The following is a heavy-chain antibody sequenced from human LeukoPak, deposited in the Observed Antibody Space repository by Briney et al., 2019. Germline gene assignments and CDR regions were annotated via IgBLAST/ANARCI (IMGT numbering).Heavy chain of an antibody. D-gene: IGHD3-16*02. V-gene: IGHV4-34*01. CDR1: GGSFSGYY. Sequence: SETLSLTCAVYGGSFSGYYWSWIRQPPGKGLEWIGEINHSGSTNYNPSLKSRVTISVDTSKNQFSLKLSSVTAADTAVYYCAGRYYDYVWGSYRPKSFDCWGQGTLVTVSS. CDR2: INHSGST. J-gene: IGHJ4*02. CDR3: AGRYYDYVWGSYRPKSFDC.